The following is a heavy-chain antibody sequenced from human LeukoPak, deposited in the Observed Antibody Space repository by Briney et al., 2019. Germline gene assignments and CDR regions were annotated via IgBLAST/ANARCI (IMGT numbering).Heavy chain of an antibody. CDR3: AKVAGDRMDY. CDR1: GYTFATYG. V-gene: IGHV1-18*01. Sequence: GASVKVSCKASGYTFATYGFCWVRQAPGHGLEWMGWISANTGKTDYARKFQGRVTMTTDTSTSTAYVELRSLRPDDTAVYYCAKVAGDRMDYWGQGTLLTVSS. D-gene: IGHD6-13*01. CDR2: ISANTGKT. J-gene: IGHJ4*02.